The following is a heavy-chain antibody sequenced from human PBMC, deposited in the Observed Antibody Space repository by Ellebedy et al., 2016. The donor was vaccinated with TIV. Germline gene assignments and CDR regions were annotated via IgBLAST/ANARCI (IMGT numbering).Heavy chain of an antibody. CDR3: AKGSSTTYYHY. V-gene: IGHV3-23*01. D-gene: IGHD2-2*01. Sequence: GESLKISXAASGFTFTSSAMSWVRQAPGKGLEWVSGITGSATDTYYADSVKGRFTISRDNSKNTLSLQMNSLRPEDTATYYCAKGSSTTYYHYWGQGTLVTVPS. CDR2: ITGSATDT. J-gene: IGHJ4*02. CDR1: GFTFTSSA.